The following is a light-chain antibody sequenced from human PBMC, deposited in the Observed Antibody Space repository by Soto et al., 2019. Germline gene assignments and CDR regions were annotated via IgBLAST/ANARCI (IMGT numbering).Light chain of an antibody. J-gene: IGKJ5*01. CDR2: DAS. CDR1: QSVSSSY. CDR3: QQYGSSSIT. V-gene: IGKV3-20*01. Sequence: EIVLTESPGTLSLYPGERASLSCRASQSVSSSYLAWYQQKPGQAPRLLIYDASNRATGIPARFSGSGSGTDFTLTISRLEPEDFAVYYCQQYGSSSITFGQGTRLEIK.